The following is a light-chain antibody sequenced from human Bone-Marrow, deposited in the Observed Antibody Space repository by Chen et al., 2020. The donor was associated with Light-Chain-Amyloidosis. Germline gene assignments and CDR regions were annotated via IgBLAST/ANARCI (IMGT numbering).Light chain of an antibody. V-gene: IGKV4-1*01. CDR1: QSVLYSSNNKNY. CDR2: WAS. Sequence: DIVMTQSPDSLVASLGERATINCKSSQSVLYSSNNKNYLAWYQQKPGQPPKLLIYWASTRESGVPDRVSGSGSATDFTLTISSLQAEDAAVYYCQQYYNAPITFGQGTRLEIK. J-gene: IGKJ5*01. CDR3: QQYYNAPIT.